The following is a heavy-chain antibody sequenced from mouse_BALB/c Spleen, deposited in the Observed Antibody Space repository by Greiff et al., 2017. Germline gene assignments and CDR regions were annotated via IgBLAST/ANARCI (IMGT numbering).Heavy chain of an antibody. D-gene: IGHD2-2*01. Sequence: QVQLQQSGPELVKPGASVKMSCKASGYTFTDYVISWAKQRTGQGLEWIGEIYPGSGSTYYNEKFKGKATLTADKSSNTAYMQLSSLTSEDSAVYFCARWDYGYDWFAYWGQGTLVTVSA. V-gene: IGHV1-77*01. CDR2: IYPGSGST. CDR1: GYTFTDYV. CDR3: ARWDYGYDWFAY. J-gene: IGHJ3*01.